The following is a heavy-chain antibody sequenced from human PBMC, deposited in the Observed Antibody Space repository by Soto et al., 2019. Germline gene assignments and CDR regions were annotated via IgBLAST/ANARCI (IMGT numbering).Heavy chain of an antibody. D-gene: IGHD5-12*01. V-gene: IGHV4-59*01. Sequence: SETLSLTCTVSGGSISSYYWSWIRQPPGKGLEWIGYIYYSGSTNYNPSLKSRVTISVDTSKNQFSLKLSSVTAADTAVYYCARGYSGYARFYYYYMDVWGKGTTVTVSS. CDR3: ARGYSGYARFYYYYMDV. CDR1: GGSISSYY. CDR2: IYYSGST. J-gene: IGHJ6*03.